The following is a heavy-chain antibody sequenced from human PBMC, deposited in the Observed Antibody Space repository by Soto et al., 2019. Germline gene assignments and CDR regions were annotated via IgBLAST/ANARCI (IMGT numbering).Heavy chain of an antibody. J-gene: IGHJ5*02. V-gene: IGHV4-30-4*01. CDR3: ARGSGSLVRGILEH. CDR1: GDSITSGDHS. CDR2: IFYTGST. D-gene: IGHD3-10*01. Sequence: QVQLQESGPGLVKPSQTLSLTCTVSGDSITSGDHSWSWVRQAPGKGLEWIGYIFYTGSTYSSPSRKNRVSISVDTSNNRFSVNLNSVTAADTAVYFCARGSGSLVRGILEHWGQGTLVTVSS.